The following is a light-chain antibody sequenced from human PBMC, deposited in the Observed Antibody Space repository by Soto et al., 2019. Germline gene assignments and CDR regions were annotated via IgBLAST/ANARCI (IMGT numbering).Light chain of an antibody. V-gene: IGLV1-51*01. CDR2: DTS. Sequence: QSVRTQPPSVSAAPGQKVTISCSGSSSNIGNNFVSWYQQLPGTAPKLVVYDTSLRPAGIPDRFSGSKSGTSAALDITGLQTGDEADYYCATWDSSLSAGVFGGGTKVTVL. CDR3: ATWDSSLSAGV. CDR1: SSNIGNNF. J-gene: IGLJ3*02.